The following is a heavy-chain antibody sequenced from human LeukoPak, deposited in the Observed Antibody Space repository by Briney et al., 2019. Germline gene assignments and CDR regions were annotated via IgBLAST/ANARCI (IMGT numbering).Heavy chain of an antibody. CDR2: IYYSGST. V-gene: IGHV4-59*01. CDR1: GGSISSYY. J-gene: IGHJ4*02. D-gene: IGHD3-22*01. CDR3: ARLDSSGYYYFDY. Sequence: SETLSLTCTVSGGSISSYYWSWIRQPPGKGLEWIGNIYYSGSTNYNPSLKSRVTISVDTSKNQFSLKLSSVTAADTAVYYCARLDSSGYYYFDYWGQGTLVTVSS.